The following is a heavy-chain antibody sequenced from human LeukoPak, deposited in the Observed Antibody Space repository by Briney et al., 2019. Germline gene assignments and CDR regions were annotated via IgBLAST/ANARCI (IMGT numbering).Heavy chain of an antibody. D-gene: IGHD3-22*01. Sequence: ASVKVSCKASGYTFTGYYMHWVRQSPGQGLEWMGWINPNSGGTNYAQKFQGRVTMTRHTSISTAYMELSRLRSDDTAVYYCARDRSPDYRITMIVVAPGDYWGQGTLVTVSS. CDR3: ARDRSPDYRITMIVVAPGDY. V-gene: IGHV1-2*02. CDR2: INPNSGGT. J-gene: IGHJ4*02. CDR1: GYTFTGYY.